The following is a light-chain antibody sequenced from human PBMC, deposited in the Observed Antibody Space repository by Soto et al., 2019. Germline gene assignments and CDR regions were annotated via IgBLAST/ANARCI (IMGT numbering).Light chain of an antibody. V-gene: IGLV2-8*01. Sequence: QSVLTQPPSASGSPGQSVTISCTGTSSDVGAYNYVSWYQQEPGKAPKLMIYAVNKRPSGVPDRFSGSKSGNTASLTVSGLRAADEVDYFCSSYAGGNNIMVFGGGTKLTVL. CDR1: SSDVGAYNY. J-gene: IGLJ2*01. CDR3: SSYAGGNNIMV. CDR2: AVN.